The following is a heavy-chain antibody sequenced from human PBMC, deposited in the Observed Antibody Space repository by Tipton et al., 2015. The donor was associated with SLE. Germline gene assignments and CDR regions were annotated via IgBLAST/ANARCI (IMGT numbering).Heavy chain of an antibody. Sequence: TLSLTCTVSGGSISGYYWSWIRQPAGKGLEWIGQIYPSGSTDYNPPLRGRVTMSLDTSKNHFSLNLRSVTAADTALYFCVRDSVGITRGDAFDIWGQGTMVTVSS. J-gene: IGHJ3*02. CDR2: IYPSGST. CDR3: VRDSVGITRGDAFDI. D-gene: IGHD1-26*01. CDR1: GGSISGYY. V-gene: IGHV4-4*07.